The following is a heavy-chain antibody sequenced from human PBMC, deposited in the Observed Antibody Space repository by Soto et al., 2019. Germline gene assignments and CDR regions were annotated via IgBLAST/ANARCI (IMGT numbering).Heavy chain of an antibody. CDR3: ARVNLGYCSSTSCYIFDY. J-gene: IGHJ4*02. D-gene: IGHD2-2*02. CDR1: GFTFSDYY. V-gene: IGHV3-11*01. CDR2: ISSSGSTI. Sequence: GGSLRLSCAASGFTFSDYYMSWIRQAPGKGLEWVSYISSSGSTIYYADSVKGRFTISRDNAKNSLYLQMNSLRAEDTAVYYCARVNLGYCSSTSCYIFDYWGQGTLVTVSS.